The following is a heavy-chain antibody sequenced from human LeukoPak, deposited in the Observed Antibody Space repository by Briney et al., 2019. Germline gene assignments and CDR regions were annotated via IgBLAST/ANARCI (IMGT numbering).Heavy chain of an antibody. Sequence: SETLSLTCTVSGASISSYYWSWIRQPPGKGLEWIGYIYYSGSTNYNPSLKSRVTISVDTSKNQFSLKLSSVTAADTAVYYCARLPTYYYDSSGYSWGQGTLVTVSS. CDR3: ARLPTYYYDSSGYS. D-gene: IGHD3-22*01. CDR2: IYYSGST. J-gene: IGHJ5*02. CDR1: GASISSYY. V-gene: IGHV4-59*08.